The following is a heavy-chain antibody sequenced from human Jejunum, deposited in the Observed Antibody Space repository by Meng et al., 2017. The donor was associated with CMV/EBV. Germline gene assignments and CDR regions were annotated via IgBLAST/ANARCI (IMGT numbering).Heavy chain of an antibody. CDR3: ARDRYCHNGVCYAFPPPYYYGMDV. J-gene: IGHJ6*02. CDR2: ISTCARPI. V-gene: IGHV3-48*03. D-gene: IGHD2-8*01. Sequence: CVRPAPGTVLYCLSYISTCARPISYAYSVQARFPLSLDNSPNSLYLQMNSLRAEDTAVYYCARDRYCHNGVCYAFPPPYYYGMDVWGQGTTVTVSS.